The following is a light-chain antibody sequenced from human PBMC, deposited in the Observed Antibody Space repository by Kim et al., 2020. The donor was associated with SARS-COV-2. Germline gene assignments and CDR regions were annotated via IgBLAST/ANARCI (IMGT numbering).Light chain of an antibody. J-gene: IGKJ2*01. CDR1: QSISIN. V-gene: IGKV3-15*01. CDR2: GAS. CDR3: QQYHNGTFN. Sequence: IVMTQSPVTLSVSPGERATLSCRASQSISINLAWYQQKPGQSPRILVFGASTRATDVPARFSGSGSGVDFTLTISSLQSEDFAVYYCQQYHNGTFNFGQGTKLEI.